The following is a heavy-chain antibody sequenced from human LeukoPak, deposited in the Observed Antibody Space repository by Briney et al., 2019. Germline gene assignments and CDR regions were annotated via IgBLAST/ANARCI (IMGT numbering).Heavy chain of an antibody. D-gene: IGHD2-2*01. CDR2: ISAYNGNT. Sequence: ASVKVSCKASGYTFTSYVISWVRQAPGQGLEWMGWISAYNGNTNYAQKLQGRVTMTTDTSTSTAYMELRSLRSDDTAVYYCARDLAWGIVVVPAAVSFDYWGQGTLVTVSS. V-gene: IGHV1-18*01. CDR3: ARDLAWGIVVVPAAVSFDY. CDR1: GYTFTSYV. J-gene: IGHJ4*02.